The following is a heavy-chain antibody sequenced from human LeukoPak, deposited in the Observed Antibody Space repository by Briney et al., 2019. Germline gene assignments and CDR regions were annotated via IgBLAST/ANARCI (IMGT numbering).Heavy chain of an antibody. CDR2: IYHSGST. CDR1: GGSISSGGYS. D-gene: IGHD5-18*01. V-gene: IGHV4-30-2*01. J-gene: IGHJ5*02. Sequence: SETLSLTCAVSGGSISSGGYSWSWVRQPPGKGLEWIGYIYHSGSTYYSPSLKSQVTISVDRSKNQFSLKLSSLTAADTPVYYRAGGVAYSYGYNWFDPWGQGTLVTVSS. CDR3: AGGVAYSYGYNWFDP.